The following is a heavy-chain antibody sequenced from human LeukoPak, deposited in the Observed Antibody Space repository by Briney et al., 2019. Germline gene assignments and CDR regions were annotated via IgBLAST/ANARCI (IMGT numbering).Heavy chain of an antibody. CDR3: ATLHYGSGSLDAFDV. CDR1: GGSINRGSFY. V-gene: IGHV4-39*01. J-gene: IGHJ3*01. CDR2: IYYTGST. D-gene: IGHD3-10*01. Sequence: SETLSLTRTVSGGSINRGSFYWAWIRQPPGKGLERIGTIYYTGSTYYNPSLTSRATISVDTVRNQFSLRLISVTASGTAVYYCATLHYGSGSLDAFDVWGQGTMVTVSS.